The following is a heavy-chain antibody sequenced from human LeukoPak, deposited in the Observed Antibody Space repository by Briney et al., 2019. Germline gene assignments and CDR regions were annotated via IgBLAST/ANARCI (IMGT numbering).Heavy chain of an antibody. CDR3: ARDRSNIAAADGWFDP. CDR2: IKQDGSEK. Sequence: GGSLRLSCAASGFTFSSYWMSWVRQAPGKGLEWVANIKQDGSEKYYVDSVKGRFTISRDNAKNSLYLQMNSLRAEDTAVYYCARDRSNIAAADGWFDPWGQGTLVTVSS. V-gene: IGHV3-7*01. D-gene: IGHD6-13*01. CDR1: GFTFSSYW. J-gene: IGHJ5*02.